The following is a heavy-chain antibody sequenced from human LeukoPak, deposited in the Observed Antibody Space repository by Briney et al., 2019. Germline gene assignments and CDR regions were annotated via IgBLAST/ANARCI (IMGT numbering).Heavy chain of an antibody. CDR3: ARRVPPTCSGGSCYSEDHAFDI. CDR1: GFTFSSYA. D-gene: IGHD2-15*01. J-gene: IGHJ3*02. Sequence: GGSLRLSCAASGFTFSSYAMSWVRQAPGKGLEWVSAISGSGGSTYYADSVKGRFTISRDNSKNTLYLQMNSLRAEDTAVYYCARRVPPTCSGGSCYSEDHAFDIWGQGTMVTVSS. CDR2: ISGSGGST. V-gene: IGHV3-23*01.